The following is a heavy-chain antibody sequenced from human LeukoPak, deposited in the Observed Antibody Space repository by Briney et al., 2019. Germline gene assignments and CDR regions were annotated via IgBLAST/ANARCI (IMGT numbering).Heavy chain of an antibody. CDR2: IYDSGTT. CDR3: ARSTGGWSYFDH. V-gene: IGHV4-61*01. J-gene: IGHJ4*02. Sequence: PSETLSLTCTVSGGSISSSSYYWSWIRQPPGKGLEWIGYIYDSGTTDYNPSLKSRATISEDMSKNQFSLKVRSVTAADTAVYYCARSTGGWSYFDHWGQGILVTVSS. CDR1: GGSISSSSYY. D-gene: IGHD6-19*01.